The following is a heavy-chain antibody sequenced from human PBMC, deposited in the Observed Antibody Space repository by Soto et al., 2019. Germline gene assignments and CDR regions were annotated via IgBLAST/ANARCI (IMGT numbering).Heavy chain of an antibody. Sequence: GGSLRLSCAASGFTFSSYSMNWVRQAPGKGLEWVSYISSSSSSIYYADSVKGRFTISRDNAKNSLYLQMNSLRVEDTAVYYCARDTRRPDYNDSSGYYYIDYWGQGTLVTVSS. J-gene: IGHJ4*02. D-gene: IGHD3-22*01. CDR3: ARDTRRPDYNDSSGYYYIDY. CDR1: GFTFSSYS. V-gene: IGHV3-48*01. CDR2: ISSSSSSI.